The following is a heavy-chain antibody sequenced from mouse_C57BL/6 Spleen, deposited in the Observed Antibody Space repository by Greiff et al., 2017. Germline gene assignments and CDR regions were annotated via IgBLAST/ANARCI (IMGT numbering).Heavy chain of an antibody. J-gene: IGHJ1*03. D-gene: IGHD2-3*01. V-gene: IGHV5-9*01. CDR1: GFTFSSYT. CDR2: ISGGGGNT. CDR3: ARGGGYYPHWYFDV. Sequence: EVKLVESGGGLVKPGGSLKLSCAASGFTFSSYTMSWVRQTPEKRLEWVATISGGGGNTYYPDSVKGRFTISRDNAKNTLYLQMSSLRSEATALYYCARGGGYYPHWYFDVWGTGTTVTVSS.